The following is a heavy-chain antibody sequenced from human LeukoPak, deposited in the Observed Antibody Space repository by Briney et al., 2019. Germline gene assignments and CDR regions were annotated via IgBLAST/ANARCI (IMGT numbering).Heavy chain of an antibody. CDR2: INPNSGGT. Sequence: ASVKLSCKASGYTFTGYYMHWVRRAPGQGLEWMGWINPNSGGTNYAQKFQGRVTMTRDTSISTAYMELSRLRSDDTAVYYCARALTTVTTDYYYYYMDVWGKGTTVTVSS. CDR3: ARALTTVTTDYYYYYMDV. CDR1: GYTFTGYY. J-gene: IGHJ6*03. D-gene: IGHD4-17*01. V-gene: IGHV1-2*02.